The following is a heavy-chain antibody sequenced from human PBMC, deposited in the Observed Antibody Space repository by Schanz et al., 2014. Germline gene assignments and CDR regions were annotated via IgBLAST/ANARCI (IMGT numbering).Heavy chain of an antibody. Sequence: VQLVESGGGVVQPGRSLRLSCAASGFTFSSYALHWVRQAPGKGLEWVSYISSASSTINYADSVKGRFTISRDNAKNSLFLQMNNLRAEDTAVYYCVRVSFADPRLYRGMDRDIDYWGQGTLVTVSS. J-gene: IGHJ4*02. CDR1: GFTFSSYA. CDR3: VRVSFADPRLYRGMDRDIDY. CDR2: ISSASSTI. D-gene: IGHD5-18*01. V-gene: IGHV3-48*01.